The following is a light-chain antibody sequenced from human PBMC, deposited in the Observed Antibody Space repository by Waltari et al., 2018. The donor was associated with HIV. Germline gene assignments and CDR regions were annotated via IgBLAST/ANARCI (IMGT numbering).Light chain of an antibody. V-gene: IGKV4-1*01. Sequence: DIVMTQSPDSLAVSLGERATNTCKSSQSLLYSSNNKNSLAWYQQKPGQPPTLLIYWTSTRNSGVPDRFSGSGSGTDFTLTISSLQAEDVAVYYCQQYYSTPYTFGQGTKLGIK. J-gene: IGKJ2*01. CDR1: QSLLYSSNNKNS. CDR3: QQYYSTPYT. CDR2: WTS.